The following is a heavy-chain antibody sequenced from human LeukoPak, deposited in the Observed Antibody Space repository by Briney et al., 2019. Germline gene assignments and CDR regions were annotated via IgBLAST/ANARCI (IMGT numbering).Heavy chain of an antibody. V-gene: IGHV4-30-4*01. J-gene: IGHJ4*02. Sequence: SETLSLTCTVSGGSISSGAYYWSWIRQPPGKGLEWIGNIYYSGSTYYNPSLKSRVTISVDRSKNQFSLKLSSVTAADTAVYYCARFWSGYYLDWGQGTLVTVSS. CDR1: GGSISSGAYY. CDR3: ARFWSGYYLD. D-gene: IGHD3-3*01. CDR2: IYYSGST.